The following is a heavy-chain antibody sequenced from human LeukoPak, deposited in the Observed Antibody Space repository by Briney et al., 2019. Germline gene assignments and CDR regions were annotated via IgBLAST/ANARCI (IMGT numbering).Heavy chain of an antibody. D-gene: IGHD3-10*01. Sequence: SETLSLTCAVYGGSFSGYYWSWIRQPPGKGLEWIGEINHSGSTNYNPSLKSRGTISVDTSKNQFSLKLSSVTAADPAVYYCARGPSVIYYASGSPVNYWGQGTLVTVSS. V-gene: IGHV4-34*01. CDR2: INHSGST. CDR3: ARGPSVIYYASGSPVNY. CDR1: GGSFSGYY. J-gene: IGHJ4*02.